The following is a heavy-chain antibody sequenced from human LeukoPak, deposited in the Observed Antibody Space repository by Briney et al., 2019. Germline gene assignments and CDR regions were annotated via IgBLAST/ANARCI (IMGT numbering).Heavy chain of an antibody. Sequence: GGSQRLSYAASGFTFNRCAMSWVRQAPGKGLEWVSALSVRWGSTYYAESVKSRYTITRDNSKNTLYMQMNSLGAEDTAVYYCAKDTPHGRDVVVVPAAIYAPGYYYGMDVWGQGTTVTVSS. CDR1: GFTFNRCA. CDR2: LSVRWGST. V-gene: IGHV3-23*01. D-gene: IGHD2-2*01. J-gene: IGHJ6*02. CDR3: AKDTPHGRDVVVVPAAIYAPGYYYGMDV.